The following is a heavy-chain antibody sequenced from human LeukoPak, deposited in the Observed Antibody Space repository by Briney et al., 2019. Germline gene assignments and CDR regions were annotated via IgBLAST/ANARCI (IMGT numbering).Heavy chain of an antibody. CDR3: ARQGDYGSGSYYPRNGMDV. CDR1: GYSFPNFW. CDR2: IFPADSDV. D-gene: IGHD3-10*01. Sequence: GESLKISCKASGYSFPNFWIGWVRQMPGKGLEWMGIIFPADSDVRYSPSFRGQVTISADKSISTAYLQWSSLKASDTAMYYCARQGDYGSGSYYPRNGMDVWGQGTTVTVSS. J-gene: IGHJ6*02. V-gene: IGHV5-51*01.